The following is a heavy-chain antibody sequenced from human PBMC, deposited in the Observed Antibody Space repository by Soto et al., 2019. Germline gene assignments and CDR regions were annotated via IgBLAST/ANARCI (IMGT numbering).Heavy chain of an antibody. J-gene: IGHJ3*02. Sequence: QVPLVQSGAEVKKPGSSVKVSCKASGGTFSSYAISWVRQAPGQGLEWMGGFIPIFGTATYAQKFQGRVTITADESTSTAYMELSSLRSEDTAVYYCARDLTYDSSGYDYGDDAFDIWGQGTMVTVSS. CDR3: ARDLTYDSSGYDYGDDAFDI. CDR1: GGTFSSYA. V-gene: IGHV1-69*01. D-gene: IGHD3-22*01. CDR2: FIPIFGTA.